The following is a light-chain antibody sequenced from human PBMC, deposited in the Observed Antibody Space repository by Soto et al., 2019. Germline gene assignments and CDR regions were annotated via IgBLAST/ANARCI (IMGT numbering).Light chain of an antibody. J-gene: IGLJ2*01. CDR2: EVS. CDR1: SSDVGGYNY. V-gene: IGLV2-14*01. Sequence: QSALTQPASVSGSPGQSITISCTGTSSDVGGYNYVSWYQQHPGKAPKLMIYEVSNRPSGVSNRFSGSKSGITASLSISGLQPEDEADYYCTSYSSSSPVLFGGGTKLTVL. CDR3: TSYSSSSPVL.